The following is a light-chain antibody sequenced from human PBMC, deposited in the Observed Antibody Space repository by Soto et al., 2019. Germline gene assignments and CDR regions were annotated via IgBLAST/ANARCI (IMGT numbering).Light chain of an antibody. CDR1: QSVSSSY. V-gene: IGKV3-20*01. J-gene: IGKJ5*01. CDR3: QKYGSAPLT. Sequence: EIVLTQSPGTLSLSPGERATLSCRASQSVSSSYLAWYQQKPGQAPRLLIYGASSRATGIPDRFSGSGSGTDVALTISRLEPEDFAVYYCQKYGSAPLTFGQGTRLEIK. CDR2: GAS.